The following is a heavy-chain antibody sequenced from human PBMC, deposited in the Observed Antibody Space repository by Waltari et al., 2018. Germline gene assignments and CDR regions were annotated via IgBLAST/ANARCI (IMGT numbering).Heavy chain of an antibody. D-gene: IGHD1-26*01. J-gene: IGHJ6*02. CDR2: XXXXXXXI. CDR1: GCPLSNNP. Sequence: VQPVETGGGRLTHEGSRTRAGSGTGCPLSNNPTARHCPAPXXGLXXXXXXXXXXXXIHYXDSVTGRFTISRDNAKNSLYLQMNSLRAEDTAVYYCAFYSFGGGSLIYNAMDVWGQGTTVTVSS. CDR3: AFYSFGGGSLIYNAMDV. V-gene: IGHV3-21*01.